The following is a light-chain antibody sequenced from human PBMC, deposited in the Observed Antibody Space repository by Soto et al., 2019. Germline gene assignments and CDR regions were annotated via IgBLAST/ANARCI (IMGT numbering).Light chain of an antibody. Sequence: HPLPTDPTSLSASPIASSRFTFTLRIGINFVTYGMYWYQQKPGSLPRYLLRYKSDSDKQQGSVVPSRFSGSKDASTNAGLLLISGLRSEDEADYYCDIWYSSTWVFGGGTQLTAL. CDR2: YKSDSDK. CDR3: DIWYSSTWV. CDR1: IGINFVTYG. J-gene: IGLJ3*02. V-gene: IGLV5-39*01.